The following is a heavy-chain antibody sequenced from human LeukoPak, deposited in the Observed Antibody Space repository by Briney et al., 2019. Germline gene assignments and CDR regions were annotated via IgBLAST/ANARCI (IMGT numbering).Heavy chain of an antibody. D-gene: IGHD2-15*01. CDR3: ASRDCSGGGCYFAGADPFDY. CDR2: IYSGGNI. V-gene: IGHV3-53*01. Sequence: GGSLRLSCAASGFTVSSTYMSWVRQAPGKGLEWVSVIYSGGNIYYIDSVKGRFTISRDTSKNTLYLQMSSLRAEDTAVYFCASRDCSGGGCYFAGADPFDYWGQGTLVTVSS. J-gene: IGHJ4*02. CDR1: GFTVSSTY.